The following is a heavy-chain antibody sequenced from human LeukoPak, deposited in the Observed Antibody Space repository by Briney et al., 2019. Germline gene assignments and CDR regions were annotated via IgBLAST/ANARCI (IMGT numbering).Heavy chain of an antibody. D-gene: IGHD3-9*01. CDR2: IYPGDSDT. CDR1: RYSFTSYW. Sequence: GESLQSSCTGSRYSFTSYWIGWVRQLPGKGLEWMGIIYPGDSDTRYLQSFQGQVTISADKSIRTAYLQWSRLKASDTDMYECACQDGRGLYFFDYWGQGVLVTVSS. V-gene: IGHV5-51*01. CDR3: ACQDGRGLYFFDY. J-gene: IGHJ4*02.